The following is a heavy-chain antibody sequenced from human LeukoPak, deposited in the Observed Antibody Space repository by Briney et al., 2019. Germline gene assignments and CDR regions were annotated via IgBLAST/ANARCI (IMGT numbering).Heavy chain of an antibody. D-gene: IGHD2-21*01. CDR1: AGSLSNYY. V-gene: IGHV4-59*01. Sequence: SETLSLTCTVSAGSLSNYYWSWIRQPPGKGLERIGYIYYSGSTDYNPSLKSRVTMSVDRSKNQFSLKLSSVTAADTAVYYCARVFPLAVNDGFDIWGQGTKVTVSS. CDR3: ARVFPLAVNDGFDI. J-gene: IGHJ3*02. CDR2: IYYSGST.